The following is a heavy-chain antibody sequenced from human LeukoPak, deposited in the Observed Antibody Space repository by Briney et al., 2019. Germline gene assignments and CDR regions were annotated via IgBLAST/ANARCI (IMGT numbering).Heavy chain of an antibody. Sequence: VASVKVSCXASGYPFTGYYLHWVRQAPGQGLEWVGRINHNTGVSDYAQKFQGRVTMTRDTSINTAYMELNRLRSDDTAVYYCAREVGYSTSWYGRFDPWGQGTLVTVSS. CDR1: GYPFTGYY. J-gene: IGHJ5*02. V-gene: IGHV1-2*06. CDR2: INHNTGVS. D-gene: IGHD2-2*01. CDR3: AREVGYSTSWYGRFDP.